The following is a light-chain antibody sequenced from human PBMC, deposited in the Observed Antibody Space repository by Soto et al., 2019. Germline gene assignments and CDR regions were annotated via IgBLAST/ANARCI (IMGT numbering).Light chain of an antibody. V-gene: IGLV1-40*01. Sequence: QSVLTQPPSVSGAPGQRVTISCTGSSSNIGAGYDVHWYQQLPGTAPKLLIYGNSNRPSGVPDRFSGSKSGTSASLAITGLQAEDEADYYSHSYDSSLSGWVFGGGTKLTVL. CDR3: HSYDSSLSGWV. CDR2: GNS. J-gene: IGLJ3*02. CDR1: SSNIGAGYD.